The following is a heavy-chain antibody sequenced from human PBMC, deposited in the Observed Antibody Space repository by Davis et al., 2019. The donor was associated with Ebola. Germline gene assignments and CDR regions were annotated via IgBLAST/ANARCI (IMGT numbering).Heavy chain of an antibody. D-gene: IGHD2-15*01. CDR1: GGSVSSGSYY. V-gene: IGHV4-61*01. Sequence: SETLSLTCTVSGGSVSSGSYYWSWIRQPPGKGLEWIGYIYYSGSTNYNPSLNSRVTISVDTSTNQFSLKLGSVTAADTAVYYCATHDIVVVVAAFDYWGQGTLVTVSS. CDR3: ATHDIVVVVAAFDY. CDR2: IYYSGST. J-gene: IGHJ4*02.